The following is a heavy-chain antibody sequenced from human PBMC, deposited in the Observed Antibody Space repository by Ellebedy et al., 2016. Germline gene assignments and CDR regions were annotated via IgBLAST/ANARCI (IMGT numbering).Heavy chain of an antibody. CDR3: ARGGSSSLVYYGMDV. CDR2: IYPGDSDT. J-gene: IGHJ6*02. D-gene: IGHD2-15*01. CDR1: GYSFTSYW. V-gene: IGHV5-51*01. Sequence: GESLKISXKGSGYSFTSYWIGWVRQMPGKGLEWMGIIYPGDSDTRYSPSFQGQVTISADKSISTAYLQWSSLKASDTAMYYCARGGSSSLVYYGMDVWGQGTTVTVSS.